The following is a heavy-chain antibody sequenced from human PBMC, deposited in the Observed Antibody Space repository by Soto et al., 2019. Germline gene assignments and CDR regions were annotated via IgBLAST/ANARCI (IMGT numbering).Heavy chain of an antibody. CDR3: AKESCSWTKWGNWFDL. CDR1: GFTFGGYT. Sequence: PGGSLRLSCAASGFTFGGYTMHWVRQAQGKGLGWVSLISWDGGSTYYADSVKGRFTISRDNSKNSLYLQMNSLRTEDTALYYFAKESCSWTKWGNWFDLWGQGTLVTVSS. V-gene: IGHV3-43*01. J-gene: IGHJ5*01. D-gene: IGHD6-13*01. CDR2: ISWDGGST.